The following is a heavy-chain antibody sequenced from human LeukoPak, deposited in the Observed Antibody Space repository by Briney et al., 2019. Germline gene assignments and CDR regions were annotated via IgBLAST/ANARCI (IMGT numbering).Heavy chain of an antibody. J-gene: IGHJ4*02. Sequence: GGSLRLSCTVSGLTFSAYSLIWVRQAPQKGLEWVSVISAREGATYYADSVRGRFTISRDNSRNMVYLQMNSLRAEDTAVYYCANYDYVWGSHRHFEYWGQGTLVTVSS. V-gene: IGHV3-23*01. D-gene: IGHD3-16*02. CDR2: ISAREGAT. CDR3: ANYDYVWGSHRHFEY. CDR1: GLTFSAYS.